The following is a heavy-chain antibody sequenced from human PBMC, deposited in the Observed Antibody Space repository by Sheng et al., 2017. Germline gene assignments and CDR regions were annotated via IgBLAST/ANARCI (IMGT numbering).Heavy chain of an antibody. CDR1: GGSFSGYY. Sequence: QVQLQQWGAGLLKPSETLSLTCAVYGGSFSGYYWSWIRQPPGKGLEWIGEINHSGSTNYNPSLKSRVTISVDTSKNQFSLKLSSVTAADTAVYYCARTRAPTGRYHDYWGQGTLVTVSS. V-gene: IGHV4-34*01. J-gene: IGHJ4*02. CDR3: ARTRAPTGRYHDY. D-gene: IGHD2-2*01. CDR2: INHSGST.